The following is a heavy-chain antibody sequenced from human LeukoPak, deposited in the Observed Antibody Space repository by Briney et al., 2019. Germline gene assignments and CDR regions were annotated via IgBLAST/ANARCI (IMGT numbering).Heavy chain of an antibody. CDR3: ARRLWFGELLGY. J-gene: IGHJ4*02. CDR2: ISAYNGNT. CDR1: GYTFTSYG. D-gene: IGHD3-10*01. V-gene: IGHV1-18*01. Sequence: ASVKVSCKASGYTFTSYGISWVRQAPGQGLEWMGWISAYNGNTNYAQKLQGRVTMTTDTSTSTAYMELRGLRSDDTAVYYCARRLWFGELLGYWGQGTLVTVSS.